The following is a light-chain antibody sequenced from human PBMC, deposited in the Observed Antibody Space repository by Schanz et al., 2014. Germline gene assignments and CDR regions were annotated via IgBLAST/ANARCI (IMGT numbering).Light chain of an antibody. CDR3: SSFTSTNTWV. V-gene: IGLV2-14*03. Sequence: QSALTQPASVSGSPGQPITISCTGTSSDVGGYNFVSWYQHHPGKAPKLMIFDVSHRPSGVSNRFSGSKSGNTASLTISGLQAEDESDYYCSSFTSTNTWVFGGGTKLTVL. CDR2: DVS. J-gene: IGLJ3*02. CDR1: SSDVGGYNF.